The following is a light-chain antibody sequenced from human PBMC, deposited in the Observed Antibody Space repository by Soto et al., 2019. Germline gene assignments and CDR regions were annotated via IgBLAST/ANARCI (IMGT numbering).Light chain of an antibody. Sequence: EIVLTQSPGTLSLSPWERATLSCRASQSVSSSYLACYQQKPRQAPRLLIYGASSSATGIPDRFSGSGSGTDFPLTISRLQPEDSAVYYCQQYGSSGTFGQGTKVDIK. J-gene: IGKJ1*01. CDR3: QQYGSSGT. V-gene: IGKV3-20*01. CDR2: GAS. CDR1: QSVSSSY.